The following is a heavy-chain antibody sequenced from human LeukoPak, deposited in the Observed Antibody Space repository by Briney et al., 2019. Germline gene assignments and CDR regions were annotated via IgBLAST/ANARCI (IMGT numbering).Heavy chain of an antibody. CDR1: GFTVSSNY. V-gene: IGHV3-66*01. Sequence: GGSLTLSCAASGFTVSSNYMSWVRQAPGKGLEWVSVIYSGGSTNYADSVKGRLTISRDNSKNTLDLQMNSLRVEDTAVYYCARYSNYGGVGAFDIWGQGTIAIVS. D-gene: IGHD4-11*01. CDR3: ARYSNYGGVGAFDI. CDR2: IYSGGST. J-gene: IGHJ3*02.